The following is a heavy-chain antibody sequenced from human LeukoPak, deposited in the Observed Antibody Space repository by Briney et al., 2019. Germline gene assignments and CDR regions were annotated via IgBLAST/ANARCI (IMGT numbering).Heavy chain of an antibody. Sequence: PSETLSLTCAVYGGSFSGYYWSWIRQPPGKGLEWIEEINHSGSTNYNPSLKSRVTISVDTSKNQFSLKLSSVTAADTAVYYCARVTVTTAWGSDAFDIWGQGTMVTVSS. V-gene: IGHV4-34*01. CDR3: ARVTVTTAWGSDAFDI. CDR1: GGSFSGYY. CDR2: INHSGST. D-gene: IGHD4-17*01. J-gene: IGHJ3*02.